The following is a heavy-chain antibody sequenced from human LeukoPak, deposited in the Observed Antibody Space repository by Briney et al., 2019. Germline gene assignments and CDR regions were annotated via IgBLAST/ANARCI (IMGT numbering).Heavy chain of an antibody. CDR2: IYYSGST. V-gene: IGHV4-59*01. CDR3: ARVGAAGKHDAFDI. D-gene: IGHD6-13*01. J-gene: IGHJ3*02. Sequence: SETLSLTCTVSGGSISSYYWSWIRQPPGKGLEWIGYIYYSGSTNYNPSLKSRVTISVDTSKNQFSLKLSSVIAADTAVYYCARVGAAGKHDAFDIWGQGTMVTVSS. CDR1: GGSISSYY.